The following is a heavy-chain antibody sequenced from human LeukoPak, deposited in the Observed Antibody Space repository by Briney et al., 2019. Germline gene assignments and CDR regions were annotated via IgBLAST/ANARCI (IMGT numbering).Heavy chain of an antibody. J-gene: IGHJ4*02. CDR3: ARGNDFWSGYRFDY. V-gene: IGHV4-59*01. D-gene: IGHD3-3*01. Sequence: SETLSLTCTVSGGSISKYYWSWIRQPPGKGLEWIGYIYYSGSTEYNPSLKSRVTISIDTSKNQFSLKLSSVTTADTAVYYCARGNDFWSGYRFDYWGQGTLVTVSS. CDR1: GGSISKYY. CDR2: IYYSGST.